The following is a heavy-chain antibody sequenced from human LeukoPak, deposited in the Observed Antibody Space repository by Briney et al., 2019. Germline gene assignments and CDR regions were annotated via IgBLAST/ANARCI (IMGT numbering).Heavy chain of an antibody. D-gene: IGHD3-10*01. V-gene: IGHV1-18*01. CDR3: ARDMVRGVMGHGMDV. Sequence: ASVKVSCKASGYTFTSYGISWVRQAPGQGLEWMGWISAYNGNTNYAQKLQGRVTMTTDTSTSTAYMELRSLRSDDTAVYYCARDMVRGVMGHGMDVWGQGTTVTVSS. CDR1: GYTFTSYG. CDR2: ISAYNGNT. J-gene: IGHJ6*02.